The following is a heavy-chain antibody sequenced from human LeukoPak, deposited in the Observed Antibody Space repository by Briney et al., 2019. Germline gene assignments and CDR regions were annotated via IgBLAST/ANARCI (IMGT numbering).Heavy chain of an antibody. J-gene: IGHJ4*02. V-gene: IGHV4-39*01. CDR2: IYYSGST. CDR3: ARLHVTYYYDSSGAYFDY. CDR1: GGSVSSSSYY. Sequence: SETLSLTCTVSGGSVSSSSYYWGWIRQPPGKGLEWIGSIYYSGSTYYNPSLTSRVTISVDTSKNQFSLKLSSVTAADTAVYYCARLHVTYYYDSSGAYFDYWGQGTLVTVSS. D-gene: IGHD3-22*01.